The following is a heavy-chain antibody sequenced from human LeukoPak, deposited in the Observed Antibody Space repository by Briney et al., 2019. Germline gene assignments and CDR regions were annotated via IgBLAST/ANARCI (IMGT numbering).Heavy chain of an antibody. J-gene: IGHJ4*02. D-gene: IGHD3-3*01. CDR2: ISSSSSYI. CDR1: GFTFSSYS. Sequence: GGSLRLSCAASGFTFSSYSMNWIRQAPGKGLEWVSSISSSSSYIYYADSVKGRFTISRDNAKNSLYLQMNSLRAEDTAVYYCAREIFWSGYYSNLHFDYWGQGTLVTVSS. V-gene: IGHV3-21*01. CDR3: AREIFWSGYYSNLHFDY.